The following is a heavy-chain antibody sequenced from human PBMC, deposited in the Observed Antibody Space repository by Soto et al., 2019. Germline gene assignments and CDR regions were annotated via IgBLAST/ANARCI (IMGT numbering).Heavy chain of an antibody. J-gene: IGHJ6*02. CDR3: ASAVMPRGYYYGMDV. CDR2: IYYSGST. CDR1: GGSISSGGYY. D-gene: IGHD2-21*01. Sequence: PSETLSLTCTVSGGSISSGGYYWSWIRQPPGKGLEWIGYIYYSGSTYYNPSLKSRVTISVDTSKNQFSLKLSSVTAADTAVYYCASAVMPRGYYYGMDVWGQGTTVTVSS. V-gene: IGHV4-30-4*01.